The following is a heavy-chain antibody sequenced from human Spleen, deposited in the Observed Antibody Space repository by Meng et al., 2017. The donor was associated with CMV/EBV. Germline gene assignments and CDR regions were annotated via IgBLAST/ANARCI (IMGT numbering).Heavy chain of an antibody. D-gene: IGHD4-23*01. CDR1: GYSISSDYY. CDR2: VYHSGIT. V-gene: IGHV4-38-2*02. Sequence: SETLSLTCSVSGYSISSDYYWGWIRQPPGKGLEWIGTVYHSGITHYNPSLKSRVTILVDTSKNQFSLRLTSVTAADTAVYYWAREIYGGNLPYWGQGTLVTVSS. J-gene: IGHJ4*02. CDR3: AREIYGGNLPY.